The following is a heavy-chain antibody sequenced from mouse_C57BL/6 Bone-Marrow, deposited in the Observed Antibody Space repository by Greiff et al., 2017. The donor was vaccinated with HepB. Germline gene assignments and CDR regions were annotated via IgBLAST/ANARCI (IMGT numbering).Heavy chain of an antibody. Sequence: VQLQQSGPELVKPGASVKIPCKASGYTFTDYNMDWVKQSHGKSLEWIGDINPNNGGTIYNQKFKGKATLTVDKSSSTAYMELRSLTSEDTAVYYCARSYGSSEAWFAYWGQGTLVTVSA. CDR2: INPNNGGT. CDR3: ARSYGSSEAWFAY. CDR1: GYTFTDYN. J-gene: IGHJ3*01. V-gene: IGHV1-18*01. D-gene: IGHD1-1*01.